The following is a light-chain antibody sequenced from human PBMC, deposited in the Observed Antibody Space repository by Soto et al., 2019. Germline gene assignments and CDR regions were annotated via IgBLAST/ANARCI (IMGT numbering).Light chain of an antibody. CDR2: GAS. Sequence: EIVLTQSPGSLSLSPGERATLSCRASQSVSSYLAWYQQKPGQAPRLLIYGASSRASGIPDRFSGSGSGTDSTLTISRLEPEDFAVYYCQQYNSPPRTFGQGTKVEIK. V-gene: IGKV3-20*01. J-gene: IGKJ1*01. CDR3: QQYNSPPRT. CDR1: QSVSSY.